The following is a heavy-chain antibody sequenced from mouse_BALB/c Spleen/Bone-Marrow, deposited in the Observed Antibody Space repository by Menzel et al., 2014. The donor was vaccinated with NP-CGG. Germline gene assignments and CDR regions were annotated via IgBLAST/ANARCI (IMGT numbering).Heavy chain of an antibody. D-gene: IGHD1-1*01. Sequence: QVQLQQSGAELMKPGASVKISCKATGYTFSSYWIGWVKQRPGHGLEWIGEILPGSGNTNYNEKFKGKATFTADTSSNTAYMQLSSLTSEDSAVYYCAREDITTVVEMDYWGQGTSVTVSS. CDR3: AREDITTVVEMDY. CDR1: GYTFSSYW. J-gene: IGHJ4*01. V-gene: IGHV1-9*01. CDR2: ILPGSGNT.